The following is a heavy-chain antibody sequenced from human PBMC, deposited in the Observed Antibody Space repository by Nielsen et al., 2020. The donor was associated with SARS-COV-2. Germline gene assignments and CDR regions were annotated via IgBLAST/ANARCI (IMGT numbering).Heavy chain of an antibody. Sequence: GESLKISCAASGFTFSSYWMNWVRQAPGKGLEWVANIKQDGSEKYYGDSVKGRFTISRDNAKNSLYLQMNSLRAEDTAVYYCAREGAYSSSWLPFDYWGQGTLVTVSS. J-gene: IGHJ4*02. CDR1: GFTFSSYW. CDR2: IKQDGSEK. CDR3: AREGAYSSSWLPFDY. D-gene: IGHD6-13*01. V-gene: IGHV3-7*01.